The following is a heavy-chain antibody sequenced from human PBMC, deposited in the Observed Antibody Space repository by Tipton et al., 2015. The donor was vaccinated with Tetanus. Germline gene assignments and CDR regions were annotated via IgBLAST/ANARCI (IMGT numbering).Heavy chain of an antibody. CDR2: IYYGGAT. Sequence: TLSLTCSVSGGSVNSGTYYWSWIRQPPGKGLEWLGDIYYGGATQYNPSLDSRVTISMDTSKNQVSLRLTFVTAADTAVFYCAGVTAHRTEPYFEHWGQGTQVTVSS. J-gene: IGHJ1*01. D-gene: IGHD2-8*02. V-gene: IGHV4-61*01. CDR3: AGVTAHRTEPYFEH. CDR1: GGSVNSGTYY.